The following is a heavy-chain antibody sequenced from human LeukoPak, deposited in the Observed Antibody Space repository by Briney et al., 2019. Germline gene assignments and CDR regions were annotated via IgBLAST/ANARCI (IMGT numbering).Heavy chain of an antibody. V-gene: IGHV3-30*04. J-gene: IGHJ4*02. Sequence: PGRSLRLSCAASGFTFSSYAMHWVCQAPGKGLEWVAVISYDGSNKYYADSVKGRFTISRDNSKNTLYLQMNSLRAEDTAVYYCARDREVATIVYYFDYWGQGTLVTVSS. D-gene: IGHD5-12*01. CDR1: GFTFSSYA. CDR3: ARDREVATIVYYFDY. CDR2: ISYDGSNK.